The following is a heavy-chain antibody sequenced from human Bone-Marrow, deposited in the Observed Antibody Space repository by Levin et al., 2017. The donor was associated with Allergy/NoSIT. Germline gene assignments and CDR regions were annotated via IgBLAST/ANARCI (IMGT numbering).Heavy chain of an antibody. CDR2: INNDGSST. Sequence: GESLKISCAASGFTFGNYWMHWVRQAPGKGLVWVSRINNDGSSTTYANSVEGRFTVSRDNAKNTLHLQMNGLRGGDTALYYCARGGTGSFDYWGQGTLVTVSS. D-gene: IGHD3/OR15-3a*01. J-gene: IGHJ4*02. V-gene: IGHV3-74*01. CDR1: GFTFGNYW. CDR3: ARGGTGSFDY.